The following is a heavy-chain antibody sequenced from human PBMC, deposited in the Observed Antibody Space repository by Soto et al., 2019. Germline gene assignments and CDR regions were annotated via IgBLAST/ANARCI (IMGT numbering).Heavy chain of an antibody. V-gene: IGHV3-33*03. D-gene: IGHD1-7*01. J-gene: IGHJ6*02. CDR3: ARNLAQSGNYFHIHG. CDR1: GFKFNNYG. Sequence: PGGSMRLSCEASGFKFNNYGMHWVRQAPGKGLEWVAVIWFDGSKQYYADSVEGRFTISRDNSKNTLFLQMNSLRAEDTAVYYCARNLAQSGNYFHIHGWGLGTMVTVPS. CDR2: IWFDGSKQ.